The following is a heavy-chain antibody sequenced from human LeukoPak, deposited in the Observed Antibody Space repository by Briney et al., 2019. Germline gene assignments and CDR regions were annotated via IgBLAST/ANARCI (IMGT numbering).Heavy chain of an antibody. CDR1: GFNFNIYV. V-gene: IGHV3-23*01. CDR3: AKDNYFDWLLSPSTFDY. J-gene: IGHJ4*02. Sequence: GGSLRLSCAASGFNFNIYVMHWVRQAPGKGLEWVSAISGSGGSTYYADSVKGRFTISRDNSKNTLYLQMNSLRAEDTAVYYCAKDNYFDWLLSPSTFDYWGQGTLVTVSS. D-gene: IGHD3-9*01. CDR2: ISGSGGST.